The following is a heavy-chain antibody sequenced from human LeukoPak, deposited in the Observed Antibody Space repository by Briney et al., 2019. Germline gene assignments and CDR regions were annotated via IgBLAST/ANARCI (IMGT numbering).Heavy chain of an antibody. Sequence: SGGSLRLSCAASGFTFSSYGMHWVRQAPGKGLEWVAFIRYDGSNKYYADSVKGRFTISRDNSKSTLYLQMNSLRAEDTAVYYCARGEAYYDFWSGYLPSIDYWGQGTLVTVSS. D-gene: IGHD3-3*01. J-gene: IGHJ4*02. CDR2: IRYDGSNK. V-gene: IGHV3-30*02. CDR3: ARGEAYYDFWSGYLPSIDY. CDR1: GFTFSSYG.